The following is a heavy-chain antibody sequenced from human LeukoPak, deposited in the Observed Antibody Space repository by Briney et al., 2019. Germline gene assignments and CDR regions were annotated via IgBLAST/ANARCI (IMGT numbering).Heavy chain of an antibody. CDR3: TRGTAVYGGNSPYYFDY. J-gene: IGHJ4*02. D-gene: IGHD4-23*01. V-gene: IGHV4-59*01. Sequence: PSETLSLTCTVSGGSISSYYWSWIREPRGKGLERIGYIYYSGSTNYNPSLKSRVSISVDTSKNQFSLKLTSVTTADTAVYYCTRGTAVYGGNSPYYFDYWGQGTLVTVSS. CDR1: GGSISSYY. CDR2: IYYSGST.